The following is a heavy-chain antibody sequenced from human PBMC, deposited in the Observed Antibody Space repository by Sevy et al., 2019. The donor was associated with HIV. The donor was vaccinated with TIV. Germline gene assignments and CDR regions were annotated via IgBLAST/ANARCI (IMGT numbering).Heavy chain of an antibody. V-gene: IGHV3-30*18. J-gene: IGHJ4*02. CDR3: AKVPSENMAVAGKAEDYFDY. CDR2: ISYDGSNK. D-gene: IGHD6-19*01. CDR1: GFTFSSYG. Sequence: GSLRLSCAASGFTFSSYGMHWVRQAPGKGLEWVAVISYDGSNKYYADSVKGRFTISRDNSKNTLYLQMNSLRAEDTAVYYCAKVPSENMAVAGKAEDYFDYWGQGTLVTVSS.